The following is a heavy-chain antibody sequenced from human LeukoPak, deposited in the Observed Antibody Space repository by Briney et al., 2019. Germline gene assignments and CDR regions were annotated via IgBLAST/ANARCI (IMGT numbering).Heavy chain of an antibody. J-gene: IGHJ4*02. CDR1: GFTFSSYG. CDR3: AKDSNYDFWSGYSFDY. V-gene: IGHV3-30*02. CDR2: IRYDGSNK. Sequence: GGSLRLSCAASGFTFSSYGMHWVRQAPGKGLEWGAVIRYDGSNKYYADSVKGRFTISRDNSKNTLYLQMNSLRAEDTAVYYCAKDSNYDFWSGYSFDYWGQGTLVTVSS. D-gene: IGHD3-3*01.